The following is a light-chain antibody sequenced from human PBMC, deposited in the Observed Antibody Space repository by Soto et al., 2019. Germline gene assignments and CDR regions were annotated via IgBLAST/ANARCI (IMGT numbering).Light chain of an antibody. CDR1: QGISVW. J-gene: IGKJ1*01. Sequence: IQMTQSPSSLSASVGDRVTITCRASQGISVWLAWYQQKAGKAPNLLIYKASRLESGVPSRFSGSGSETEFTLTISGLQPGDSATYYCQQYNSYSPTFGQGTKVDIK. V-gene: IGKV1-5*03. CDR2: KAS. CDR3: QQYNSYSPT.